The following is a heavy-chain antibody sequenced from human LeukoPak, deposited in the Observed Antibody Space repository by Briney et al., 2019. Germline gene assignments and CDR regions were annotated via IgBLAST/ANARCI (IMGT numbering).Heavy chain of an antibody. D-gene: IGHD2-2*01. CDR3: ARRQGCSSTSCPPDY. J-gene: IGHJ4*02. V-gene: IGHV5-51*01. CDR1: GYSFTTYW. CDR2: IYPGDSDT. Sequence: GESLKISCRGSGYSFTTYWIGWARQVPGKGLEWMGIIYPGDSDTRYTPSFQGQVTMSADKSINTAYLQWSSLKASDTAMYYCARRQGCSSTSCPPDYWGQGTLVTVSS.